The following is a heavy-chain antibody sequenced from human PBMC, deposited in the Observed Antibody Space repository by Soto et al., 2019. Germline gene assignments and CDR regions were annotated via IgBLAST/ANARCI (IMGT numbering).Heavy chain of an antibody. CDR1: GFTFSSYA. D-gene: IGHD2-21*01. Sequence: EVQLLESGGGLVQPGGSLRLSCAASGFTFSSYAMSWVRQAPGKGLEWVSAISGSGGSTYYADSVKGRFTISRDNSKKTLYLQMNSLRAEDTAVYYGAKGPPGRVVVIAIHFDYWGQGTLVTVSS. CDR3: AKGPPGRVVVIAIHFDY. V-gene: IGHV3-23*01. CDR2: ISGSGGST. J-gene: IGHJ4*02.